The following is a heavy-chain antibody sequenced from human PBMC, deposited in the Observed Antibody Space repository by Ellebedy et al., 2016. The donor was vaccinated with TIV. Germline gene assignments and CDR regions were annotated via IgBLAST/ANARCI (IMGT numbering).Heavy chain of an antibody. D-gene: IGHD3-3*01. CDR3: ASLTDVWSGYKGLDP. CDR2: ISGSSSYT. CDR1: GFIFSDYY. J-gene: IGHJ5*02. V-gene: IGHV3-11*06. Sequence: GGSLRLSXAASGFIFSDYYMIWIRQAPGKGLEWVSFISGSSSYTNYADSVKGRFTISRDNAKNPVFLQMTSLRGDDTAVYYCASLTDVWSGYKGLDPWGQGTLVTVSS.